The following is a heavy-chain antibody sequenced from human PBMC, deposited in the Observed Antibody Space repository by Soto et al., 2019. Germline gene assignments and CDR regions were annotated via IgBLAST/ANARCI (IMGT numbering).Heavy chain of an antibody. J-gene: IGHJ4*02. Sequence: SETLSLTCTVSGGSISSYYWSWIRQPPGKGLEWIGYIYYSGSTNYNPSLKSRVTISVDTSKNQFSLKLSSVTAADTAVYYCASLKGVGATGDFDYWGQGTLVTVSS. CDR3: ASLKGVGATGDFDY. D-gene: IGHD1-26*01. CDR2: IYYSGST. CDR1: GGSISSYY. V-gene: IGHV4-59*01.